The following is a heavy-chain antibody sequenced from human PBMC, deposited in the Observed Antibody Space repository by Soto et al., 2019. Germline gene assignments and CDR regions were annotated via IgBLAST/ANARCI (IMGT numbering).Heavy chain of an antibody. CDR2: IYYSGST. J-gene: IGHJ6*02. CDR3: ARGSYSSSWTHNYYYYYGMDV. Sequence: SETLSLTCTVSGGSISRYYWSWIRQPPGKGLEWIGYIYYSGSTNYNPSLKSRVTISVDTSKNQFSLKLSSVTAADTAVYYCARGSYSSSWTHNYYYYYGMDVWGQGTTVTVSS. CDR1: GGSISRYY. D-gene: IGHD6-13*01. V-gene: IGHV4-59*01.